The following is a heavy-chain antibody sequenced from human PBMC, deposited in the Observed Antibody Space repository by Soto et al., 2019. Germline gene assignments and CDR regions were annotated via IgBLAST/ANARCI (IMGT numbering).Heavy chain of an antibody. CDR1: GFTFSSYS. J-gene: IGHJ4*02. V-gene: IGHV3-21*01. CDR2: ISSSSSYI. D-gene: IGHD7-27*01. Sequence: GGSLRLSCAASGFTFSSYSMNWVRQAPGKGLEWVSSISSSSSYIYYADSVKGRFTISRDNAKNSLYLQMNSLRAEDTAVYHCVRDLLGSGGHFDYWGQGTPVTVSS. CDR3: VRDLLGSGGHFDY.